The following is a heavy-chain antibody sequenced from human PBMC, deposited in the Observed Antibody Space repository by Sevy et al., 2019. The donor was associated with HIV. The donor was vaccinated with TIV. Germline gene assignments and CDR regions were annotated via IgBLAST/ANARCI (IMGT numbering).Heavy chain of an antibody. CDR2: IKQDGSEK. CDR3: ARDGYYDYVWGSYRALDY. D-gene: IGHD3-16*02. V-gene: IGHV3-7*01. J-gene: IGHJ4*02. CDR1: GFTFSSYW. Sequence: GGSLRLSCAASGFTFSSYWMSWVRQAPGKGLEWVANIKQDGSEKYYVNSLKGRFTISRDNAKNSLYLQMNSLTAEDTAVYYCARDGYYDYVWGSYRALDYWGQGTLVTVSS.